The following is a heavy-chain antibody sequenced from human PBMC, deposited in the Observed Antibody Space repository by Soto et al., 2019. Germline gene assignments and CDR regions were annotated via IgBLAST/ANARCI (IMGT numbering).Heavy chain of an antibody. CDR2: IGTAGDT. Sequence: PGGSLRLSCAASGFTSSSYDMHWVRQATGKGLEWVSAIGTAGDTYYPGSVKGRFTISRENAKNSLYLQMNSLRAGGTAVYYCARESGDSGSYDYWGQGTLVTVSS. V-gene: IGHV3-13*01. D-gene: IGHD3-10*01. J-gene: IGHJ4*02. CDR1: GFTSSSYD. CDR3: ARESGDSGSYDY.